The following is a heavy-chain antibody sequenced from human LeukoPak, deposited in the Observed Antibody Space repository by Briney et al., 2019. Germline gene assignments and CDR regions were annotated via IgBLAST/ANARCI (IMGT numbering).Heavy chain of an antibody. V-gene: IGHV3-7*01. J-gene: IGHJ4*02. CDR1: GFTFSSYA. CDR3: ARARGGYDLDY. Sequence: GGSLRLSCAASGFTFSSYAMHWVRQAPGKGLEWVANIKQDGGEKYYVESVKGRFTISRDNVKNSLYLQMNSLRVEDTAVYYCARARGGYDLDYWGQGTLVTVSS. CDR2: IKQDGGEK. D-gene: IGHD5-12*01.